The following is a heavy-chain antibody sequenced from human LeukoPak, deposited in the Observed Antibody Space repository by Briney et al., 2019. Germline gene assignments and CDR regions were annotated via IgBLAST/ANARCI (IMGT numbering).Heavy chain of an antibody. CDR3: ASRIAAAGTGFDY. J-gene: IGHJ4*02. D-gene: IGHD6-13*01. CDR1: GYAFTSYG. CDR2: ISAYNGNT. Sequence: ASVKVSCKASGYAFTSYGISWVRQAPGQGLEWMGWISAYNGNTNYAQKLQGRVTMTRNTSISTAYMELSSLRSEDTAVYYCASRIAAAGTGFDYWGQGTLVTVSS. V-gene: IGHV1-18*01.